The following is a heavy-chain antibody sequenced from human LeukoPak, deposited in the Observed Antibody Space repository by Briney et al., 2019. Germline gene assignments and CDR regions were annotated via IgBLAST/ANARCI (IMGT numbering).Heavy chain of an antibody. V-gene: IGHV1-69*13. J-gene: IGHJ4*02. CDR2: IIPIFGTA. CDR3: AGGLRWPRGGFDY. D-gene: IGHD4-23*01. CDR1: GGTFSSYA. Sequence: SVKVSCKASGGTFSSYAISWVRQAPGQGLEWMGGIIPIFGTANYAQEFQGRVTITADESTSTAYMELSSLRSEDTAVYYCAGGLRWPRGGFDYWGQGTLVTVSS.